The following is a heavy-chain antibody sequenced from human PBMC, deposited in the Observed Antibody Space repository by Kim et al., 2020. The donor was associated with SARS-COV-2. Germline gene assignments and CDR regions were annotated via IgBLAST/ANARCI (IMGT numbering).Heavy chain of an antibody. Sequence: GGSLRLSCAASGLTVSTNYMTWVRQAPGKALEWVSIIYSGGKTSYADSVKGRFTISSDSYKNTLYLRMNNLRADDTAVYYCARYAADYDILPGYYNRRLDYWGQGTLVTVSS. CDR3: ARYAADYDILPGYYNRRLDY. J-gene: IGHJ4*02. V-gene: IGHV3-66*01. D-gene: IGHD3-9*01. CDR1: GLTVSTNY. CDR2: IYSGGKT.